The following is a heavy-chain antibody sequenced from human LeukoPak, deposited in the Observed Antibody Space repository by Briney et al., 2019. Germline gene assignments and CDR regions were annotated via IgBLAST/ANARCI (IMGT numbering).Heavy chain of an antibody. J-gene: IGHJ4*02. D-gene: IGHD2-8*01. V-gene: IGHV4-59*01. Sequence: SETLSLTCTVSGGSISSYYWSWIRQPPGKGLEWIGYIYYSGSTNYNPSLKSRVAISVDTSKNQFSLKLSSVPAADTAVYYCARGMTSAGDWGQGTLVTVSS. CDR1: GGSISSYY. CDR2: IYYSGST. CDR3: ARGMTSAGD.